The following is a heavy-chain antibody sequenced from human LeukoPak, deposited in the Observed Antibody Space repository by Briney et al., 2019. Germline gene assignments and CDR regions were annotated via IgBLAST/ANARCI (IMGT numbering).Heavy chain of an antibody. CDR1: GFTFSSYA. J-gene: IGHJ6*04. V-gene: IGHV3-23*01. D-gene: IGHD3-10*01. CDR3: AKNRGDIRYGSGSATLSDYYGMDV. Sequence: GGSLRLSCAASGFTFSSYAMSWVRQAPGKGLEWVSAISGSGGSTYYADSVKGRFTISRDNSKNTLYLQMNSLRAEDTAVYYCAKNRGDIRYGSGSATLSDYYGMDVWGKGTTVTVSS. CDR2: ISGSGGST.